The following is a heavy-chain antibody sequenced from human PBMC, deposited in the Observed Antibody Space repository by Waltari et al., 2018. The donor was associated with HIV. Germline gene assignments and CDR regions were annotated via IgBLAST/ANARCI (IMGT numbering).Heavy chain of an antibody. CDR2: ISCGGRNK. V-gene: IGHV3-30*04. J-gene: IGHJ4*02. CDR1: GFTFSPYA. CDR3: AGDGHFYDSRPLDY. D-gene: IGHD3-22*01. Sequence: QVQLVESGGGVVQPGRSLRLSCAASGFTFSPYAMHWVRQAPGKGLEWVAIISCGGRNKYYADSVKGRFTISRYNFKNTVYLRMNSLRGEDTAVYDCAGDGHFYDSRPLDYWGQGTLVTVSS.